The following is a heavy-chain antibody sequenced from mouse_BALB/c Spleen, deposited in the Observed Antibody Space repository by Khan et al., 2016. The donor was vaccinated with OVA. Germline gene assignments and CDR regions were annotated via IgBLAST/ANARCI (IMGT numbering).Heavy chain of an antibody. Sequence: VQLKQSGPELVKPGASVKISCKASGYSFNGYYMNWVMQSHRKSLEWIGRINPHIGETFYNQKFKDKATLTVDESSSTAHMELRSLASEDSAVYYCASIYASDFNNWGQGTTLTVSS. V-gene: IGHV1-20*02. D-gene: IGHD1-1*01. CDR3: ASIYASDFNN. J-gene: IGHJ2*01. CDR2: INPHIGET. CDR1: GYSFNGYY.